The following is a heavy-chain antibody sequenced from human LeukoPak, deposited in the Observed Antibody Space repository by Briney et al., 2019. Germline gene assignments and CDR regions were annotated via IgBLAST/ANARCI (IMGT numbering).Heavy chain of an antibody. D-gene: IGHD3-10*01. Sequence: SETLSLTRTFSGGSISSYYWSWIRQPPGKGLEWIGYIYYSGSTNYNPSLQSRVTISLDTSKNRFSRTLSSVTAADTAVYYCARSPMVRGVITANWFDPWGQGTLVTVSS. CDR3: ARSPMVRGVITANWFDP. CDR2: IYYSGST. V-gene: IGHV4-59*01. J-gene: IGHJ5*02. CDR1: GGSISSYY.